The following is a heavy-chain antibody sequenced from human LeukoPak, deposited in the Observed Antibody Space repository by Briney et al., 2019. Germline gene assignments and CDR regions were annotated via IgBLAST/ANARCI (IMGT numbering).Heavy chain of an antibody. CDR1: GFTFDDYA. Sequence: GGSLRLSCAASGFTFDDYAMHWVRQAPGKGLEWVSLISWDGGSTYYADSVKGRFTISRDNSKNSLYLQMNSLRAEDTALYYCAKDPKEQESIAARPGDYYYYMDVWGKGTTVTVSS. V-gene: IGHV3-43D*03. CDR2: ISWDGGST. D-gene: IGHD6-6*01. J-gene: IGHJ6*03. CDR3: AKDPKEQESIAARPGDYYYYMDV.